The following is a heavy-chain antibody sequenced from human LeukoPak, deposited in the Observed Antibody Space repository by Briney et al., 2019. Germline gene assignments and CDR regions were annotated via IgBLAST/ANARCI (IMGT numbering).Heavy chain of an antibody. Sequence: GASVKVSCKASGGTFSSYAISWARQAPGQGLEWMGGIIPIFGTANYAQKFQGRVTITADESTSTAYMELSSLRSEDTAVYYCARVLDYYDSSGYSYYYYYMDVWGKGTTVTVSS. CDR1: GGTFSSYA. D-gene: IGHD3-22*01. V-gene: IGHV1-69*13. CDR3: ARVLDYYDSSGYSYYYYYMDV. CDR2: IIPIFGTA. J-gene: IGHJ6*03.